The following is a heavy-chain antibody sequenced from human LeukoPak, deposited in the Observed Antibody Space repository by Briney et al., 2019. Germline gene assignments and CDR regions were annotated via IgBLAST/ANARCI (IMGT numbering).Heavy chain of an antibody. CDR3: ARDVSYNMNQMYFDY. Sequence: GGSLRLSCAASGFTFSSYGMHWVRQAPGKELEWVANIKGDGSEDHYVDSVRGRFTISRDNAKNSLYLQMNSLTAEDTAVYYCARDVSYNMNQMYFDYWGQGTLVTVSS. CDR2: IKGDGSED. CDR1: GFTFSSYG. V-gene: IGHV3-7*01. J-gene: IGHJ4*02. D-gene: IGHD3-10*01.